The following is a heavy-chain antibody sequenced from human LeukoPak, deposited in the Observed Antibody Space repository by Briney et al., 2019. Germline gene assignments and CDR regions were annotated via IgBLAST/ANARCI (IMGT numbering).Heavy chain of an antibody. D-gene: IGHD3-22*01. CDR2: FHPENGET. CDR3: AKEDSRGHWFDY. J-gene: IGHJ4*02. CDR1: GHTLLDLS. Sequence: ASVKVSCKVSGHTLLDLSIHWVRQAPGKGLEWMAGFHPENGETIYTQSFQGRVTMTRDTSISTAYMELSRLRSDDTAVYYCAKEDSRGHWFDYWGQGTLVTVSS. V-gene: IGHV1-24*01.